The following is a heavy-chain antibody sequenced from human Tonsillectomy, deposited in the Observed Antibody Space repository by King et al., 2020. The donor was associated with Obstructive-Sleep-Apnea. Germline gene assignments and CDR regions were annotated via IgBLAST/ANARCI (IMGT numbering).Heavy chain of an antibody. J-gene: IGHJ4*02. CDR1: GYNFVAYY. CDR3: ARDVVFASESYSWFAF. D-gene: IGHD3-10*01. V-gene: IGHV1-2*02. Sequence: QLQLVQSGAEVKKPGASVKVSCKASGYNFVAYYIHWLRQAPGQGLEWMGWINPNTDVTKYAQKFQDRVTMTRDTSITTAYMELSGLRSDDTAVYYCARDVVFASESYSWFAFWGQGALVTVSS. CDR2: INPNTDVT.